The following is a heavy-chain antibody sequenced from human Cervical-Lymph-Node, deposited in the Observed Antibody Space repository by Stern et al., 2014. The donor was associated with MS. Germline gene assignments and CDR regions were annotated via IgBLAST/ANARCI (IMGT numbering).Heavy chain of an antibody. Sequence: VQLVQSGAEVKKPGASVKVSCEASGYTFTDFYIHWVRQAPGEGLEWMGWLNSNSGGYGFAKRFPGRVTTIRDTSIRTAYMELSSLRYDDTAVYYCARGPNDHIGHYYQYGMDVWGQGTTVTVSS. CDR1: GYTFTDFY. J-gene: IGHJ6*02. D-gene: IGHD1-1*01. V-gene: IGHV1-2*02. CDR3: ARGPNDHIGHYYQYGMDV. CDR2: LNSNSGGY.